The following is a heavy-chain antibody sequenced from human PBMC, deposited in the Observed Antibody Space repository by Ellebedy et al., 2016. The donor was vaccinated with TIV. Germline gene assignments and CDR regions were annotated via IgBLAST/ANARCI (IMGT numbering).Heavy chain of an antibody. Sequence: GGSLRLSCEASGITVSDYFMNWVRQAPGKGLEWVSVLYKDGKSNYTGSVNGRFTVSRDNSKNTLYLQMDSLRAEDTAVYYCARGGNRRVHDYWGQGTLVTVSS. V-gene: IGHV3-66*01. CDR3: ARGGNRRVHDY. CDR2: LYKDGKS. D-gene: IGHD3-10*01. CDR1: GITVSDYF. J-gene: IGHJ4*02.